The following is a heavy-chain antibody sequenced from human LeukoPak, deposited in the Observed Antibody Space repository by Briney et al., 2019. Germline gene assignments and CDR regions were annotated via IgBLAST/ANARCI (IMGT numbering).Heavy chain of an antibody. CDR3: ATDRDNSDWQKRFDS. D-gene: IGHD2-21*02. CDR1: GFTFSPYW. CDR2: INQDASEI. J-gene: IGHJ4*02. V-gene: IGHV3-7*01. Sequence: GGPLRLPCAPSGFTFSPYWMNGYPRAPGKGREGVGNINQDASEINYVDSVRGRFTISRDNAKNSLHLQMNSLRAEDTAVYYCATDRDNSDWQKRFDSWGQGTLVTVTP.